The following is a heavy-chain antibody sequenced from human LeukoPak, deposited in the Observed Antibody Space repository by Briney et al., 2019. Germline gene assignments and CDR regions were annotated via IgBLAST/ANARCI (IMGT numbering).Heavy chain of an antibody. CDR3: ARAIGGDWFDP. D-gene: IGHD2-21*01. Sequence: GGSLRLSCSASGFTFSSYGMHWVRQAPGKGLEWVAVIWYDGSNKYYADSVKGRFTISRDNSKNTPYLQMNSLRAEDTAVYYCARAIGGDWFDPWGQGTLVTVSS. CDR2: IWYDGSNK. CDR1: GFTFSSYG. V-gene: IGHV3-33*08. J-gene: IGHJ5*02.